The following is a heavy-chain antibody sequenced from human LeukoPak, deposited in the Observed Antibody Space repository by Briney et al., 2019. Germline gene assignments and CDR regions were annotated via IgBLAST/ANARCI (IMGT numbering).Heavy chain of an antibody. CDR1: GYTFTSYG. CDR2: ISAYNGNT. J-gene: IGHJ6*02. V-gene: IGHV1-18*01. Sequence: ASVKVSCKASGYTFTSYGISWVRQAPGQGLEWMGWISAYNGNTNYAQKLQGRVTMTTDTSTSTAYMELRSLRSDDTAVYYCARDAGYDSSGYYYYGMDVWGQGTTVTVSS. CDR3: ARDAGYDSSGYYYYGMDV. D-gene: IGHD3-22*01.